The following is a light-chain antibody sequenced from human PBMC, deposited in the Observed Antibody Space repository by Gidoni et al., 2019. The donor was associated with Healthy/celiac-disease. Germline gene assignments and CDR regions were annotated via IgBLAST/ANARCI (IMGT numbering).Light chain of an antibody. J-gene: IGKJ1*01. Sequence: DIQLTQSPSTLSASVGDRVTITCRASQGISSWLAWYQQKPGKVPKIMIYEASSLESGVPSRFSGSGSGTEFTLTISSLQPDDFATYYCQQYNSDPWTFGQGTKVEIK. V-gene: IGKV1-5*03. CDR3: QQYNSDPWT. CDR2: EAS. CDR1: QGISSW.